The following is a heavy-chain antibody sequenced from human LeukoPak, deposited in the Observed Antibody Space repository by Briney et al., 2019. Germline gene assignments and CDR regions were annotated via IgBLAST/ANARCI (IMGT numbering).Heavy chain of an antibody. CDR1: GFTVSNNY. CDR2: LYSGGST. V-gene: IGHV3-66*02. D-gene: IGHD4-17*01. Sequence: GGSLRLSCAASGFTVSNNYMSWVRQAPGKGLEWVSVLYSGGSTYYADSVKGRFTISRDNSNNTLYLQMNSLRAEDTAVYYCASLGDYGSFDYWGQGTLVTVSS. J-gene: IGHJ4*02. CDR3: ASLGDYGSFDY.